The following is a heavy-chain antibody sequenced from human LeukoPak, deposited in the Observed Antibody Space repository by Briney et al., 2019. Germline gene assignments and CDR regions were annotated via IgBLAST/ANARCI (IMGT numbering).Heavy chain of an antibody. CDR3: ARVDILTGYPFDY. J-gene: IGHJ4*02. D-gene: IGHD3-9*01. V-gene: IGHV3-21*01. CDR1: GFTFSSYS. Sequence: PGGSLRLSCAASGFTFSSYSMNWVRQAPGKGLEWVSSISSSSSYIYYADSVKGRFTISRDNAKNSLYLQMNSLRAEDTAVYHCARVDILTGYPFDYWGQGTLVTVSP. CDR2: ISSSSSYI.